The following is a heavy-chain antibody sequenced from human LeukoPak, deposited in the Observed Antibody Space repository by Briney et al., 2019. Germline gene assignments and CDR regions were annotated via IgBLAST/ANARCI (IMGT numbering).Heavy chain of an antibody. D-gene: IGHD2/OR15-2a*01. J-gene: IGHJ4*02. CDR3: ARRAGEYSHPYDY. Sequence: GGSLRLSCTVSGFTVSSNSMNWVRQAPGKGLEWVSFIYSGGNTHYSDSVKGRFTISRDNSKNTLYLQMNSLRAEDTAVYYCARRAGEYSHPYDYWGEGTLDSVSS. CDR1: GFTVSSNS. V-gene: IGHV3-53*01. CDR2: IYSGGNT.